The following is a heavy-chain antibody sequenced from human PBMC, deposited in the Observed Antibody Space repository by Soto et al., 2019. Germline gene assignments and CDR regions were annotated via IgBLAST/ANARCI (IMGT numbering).Heavy chain of an antibody. D-gene: IGHD6-19*01. CDR1: GYTFTSYD. Sequence: ASVKVSCKASGYTFTSYDINWVRQATGQGLEWMGWMNPNSGNTGYAQKFQGRVTMTRNTSISTAYMELSSLRSEDTAVYYCASVTIDSIAVAGSPPASPYYYYGMDVWGQGTTVTVSS. J-gene: IGHJ6*02. CDR3: ASVTIDSIAVAGSPPASPYYYYGMDV. V-gene: IGHV1-8*01. CDR2: MNPNSGNT.